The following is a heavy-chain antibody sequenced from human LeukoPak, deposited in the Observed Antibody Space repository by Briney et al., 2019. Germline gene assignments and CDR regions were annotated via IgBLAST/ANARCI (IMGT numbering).Heavy chain of an antibody. V-gene: IGHV3-48*04. CDR3: ARDGGDGYNLDS. Sequence: GGSLRLSCAASGFTFSDNSMNWVRQAPGKGLEWLSYISSSSSTMYYADSVKGRFTISRDNAKNSLYLQMNSLRAEDTAVYYCARDGGDGYNLDSWGQGTLVTVSS. CDR1: GFTFSDNS. J-gene: IGHJ4*02. CDR2: ISSSSSTM. D-gene: IGHD5-24*01.